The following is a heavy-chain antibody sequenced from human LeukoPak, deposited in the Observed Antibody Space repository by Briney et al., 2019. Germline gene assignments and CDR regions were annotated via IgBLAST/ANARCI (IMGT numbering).Heavy chain of an antibody. CDR1: GFTFSSYE. CDR3: ASHKVQYGYCSGGSCYEFDY. J-gene: IGHJ4*02. CDR2: ISSSGSTI. V-gene: IGHV3-48*03. Sequence: PGGSLRLSCAASGFTFSSYEMNWVRQAPGKGLEWVSYISSSGSTIYYADSVKGRFTISRDNAKNSLYLQMNSLRAEDTAVYYCASHKVQYGYCSGGSCYEFDYWGQGTLVTVSS. D-gene: IGHD2-15*01.